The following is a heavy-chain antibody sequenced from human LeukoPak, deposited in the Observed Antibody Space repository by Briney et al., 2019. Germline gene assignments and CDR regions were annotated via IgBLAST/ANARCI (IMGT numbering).Heavy chain of an antibody. V-gene: IGHV4-39*01. CDR3: ATCITGSYYYFDY. CDR1: GGSISSTSYY. D-gene: IGHD1-20*01. CDR2: IYYSGST. J-gene: IGHJ4*02. Sequence: SVTLSLTCTVSGGSISSTSYYWGWIRQPPGKGLEWIGSIYYSGSTYSNPSLKSRVTISVDTSKNQFSLKLSSVTAADTAVYYCATCITGSYYYFDYWGQGTLITVSS.